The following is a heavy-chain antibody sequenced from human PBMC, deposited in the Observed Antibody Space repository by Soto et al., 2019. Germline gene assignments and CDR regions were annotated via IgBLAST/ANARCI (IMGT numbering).Heavy chain of an antibody. Sequence: PGGSLRLSCAASGFTFTTYSVNWVRQAPGKGLEWVSSISSSGNYMYYADSVKGRFTISRDNAKNSLWLQMNSLRVEDTALYYCVGLYGLGWGQGTMVTVSS. CDR1: GFTFTTYS. J-gene: IGHJ4*02. CDR2: ISSSGNYM. V-gene: IGHV3-21*01. D-gene: IGHD3-3*01. CDR3: VGLYGLG.